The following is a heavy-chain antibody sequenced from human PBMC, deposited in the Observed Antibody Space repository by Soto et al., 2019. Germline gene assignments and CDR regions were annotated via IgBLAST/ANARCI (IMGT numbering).Heavy chain of an antibody. J-gene: IGHJ4*02. D-gene: IGHD2-21*01. CDR1: GFSVNRDF. CDR3: ASRGD. V-gene: IGHV3-66*01. Sequence: EVQLVESGGGLVQPGGSLRLSCAASGFSVNRDFMMWVRQAPGKGLDCVSTLDAGDRTFDAESVTGRFTISSDSSKNTLFLQMNSLRVEDTAVYYCASRGDWGQGALVTVSS. CDR2: LDAGDRT.